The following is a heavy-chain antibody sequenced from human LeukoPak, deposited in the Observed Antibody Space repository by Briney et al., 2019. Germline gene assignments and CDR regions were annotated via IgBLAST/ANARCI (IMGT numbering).Heavy chain of an antibody. CDR2: IIPIFGTA. D-gene: IGHD3-9*01. CDR3: ARDSPPSSPYYDILTGYPNVDYYYYMDV. J-gene: IGHJ6*03. Sequence: GASVKVSCKASGGTFSSYAISWVRQAPGQGLEWMGGIIPIFGTANYAQKFQGRVTITADESTSTAYMELSSLRSEDTAVYYCARDSPPSSPYYDILTGYPNVDYYYYMDVWGKGTTVTISS. V-gene: IGHV1-69*13. CDR1: GGTFSSYA.